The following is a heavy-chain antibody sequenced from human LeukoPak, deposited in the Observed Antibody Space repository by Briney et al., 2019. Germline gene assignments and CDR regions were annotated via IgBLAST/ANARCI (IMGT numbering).Heavy chain of an antibody. J-gene: IGHJ4*02. D-gene: IGHD3-10*01. CDR3: ARDRDYGSGIFDY. CDR1: GYTFTSYY. CDR2: INPNSGGT. V-gene: IGHV1-2*02. Sequence: ASVKVSRKASGYTFTSYYMHWVRQAPGQGLEWMGWINPNSGGTNYAQKFQGRVTMTRDTSISTAYMELNRLRSDDTAVYYCARDRDYGSGIFDYWGQGTLVTVSS.